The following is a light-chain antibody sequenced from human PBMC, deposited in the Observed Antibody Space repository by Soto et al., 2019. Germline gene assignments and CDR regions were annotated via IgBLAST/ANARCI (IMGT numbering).Light chain of an antibody. CDR3: SSYACNNNLL. V-gene: IGLV2-8*01. J-gene: IGLJ2*01. CDR2: EVR. Sequence: QSVLTQPASVSGSPGQSITISCTGTSSDVGGYNYVSWYQQHPGKAPKLMIYEVRERPSGVPDRFSGSKSGNTASLTVSGLQAEDEADYYCSSYACNNNLLFGGVTKLTVL. CDR1: SSDVGGYNY.